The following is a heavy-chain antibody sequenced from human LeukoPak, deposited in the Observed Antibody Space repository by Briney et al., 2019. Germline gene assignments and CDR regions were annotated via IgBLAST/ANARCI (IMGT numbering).Heavy chain of an antibody. J-gene: IGHJ4*02. V-gene: IGHV4-39*07. CDR1: AFTFSSYSMN. Sequence: SGGSLRLSCAASAFTFSSYSMNWVRQPPGKGLEWIGSMYSSGSTYYNPSLKSRVTISVDTYKNQFSLKLSSVTAADTAVYYCARLGVRGVLYWGQGTLVTVSS. CDR3: ARLGVRGVLY. D-gene: IGHD3-10*01. CDR2: MYSSGST.